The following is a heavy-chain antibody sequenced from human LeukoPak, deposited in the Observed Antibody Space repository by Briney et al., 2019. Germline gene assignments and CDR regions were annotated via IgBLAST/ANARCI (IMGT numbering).Heavy chain of an antibody. J-gene: IGHJ4*02. V-gene: IGHV3-23*01. D-gene: IGHD5-18*01. CDR2: ISGSGDST. CDR1: GFTFSSYA. Sequence: GGSLRLSCAASGFTFSSYAMSWVRQAPGKGLEWVSAISGSGDSTYYADSVKGRFTIPRDNSKNTLYLQMNSLRAEDTAVYYCAKDQIQLWIVDYWGQGTLVTVSS. CDR3: AKDQIQLWIVDY.